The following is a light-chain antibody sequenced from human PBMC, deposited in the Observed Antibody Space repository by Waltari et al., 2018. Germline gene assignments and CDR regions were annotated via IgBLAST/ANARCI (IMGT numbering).Light chain of an antibody. J-gene: IGKJ1*01. CDR2: AAS. CDR1: QSISSY. CDR3: QQSYSTPRT. Sequence: DIQMTQSPSSLSASVGDRVTITCRASQSISSYLNWYQQKPGKAPKLLIYAASSLQSGVPSRFSGSGSGTEFTLTINGLQPEDFATCYCQQSYSTPRTFGQGTKVESK. V-gene: IGKV1-39*01.